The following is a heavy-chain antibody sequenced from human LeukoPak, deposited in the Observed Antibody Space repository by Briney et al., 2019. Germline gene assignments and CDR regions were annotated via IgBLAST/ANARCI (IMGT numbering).Heavy chain of an antibody. D-gene: IGHD4-23*01. CDR3: AKPLEKYTYGGNFDY. V-gene: IGHV3-23*01. CDR2: ISSSADST. Sequence: GGSLRLSCEASGFTFSSYAMSWVRQAPGKGLAWVSVISSSADSTYYADSVKGRFTISRDNSKNTLYLQMNNLRVEDTAVYYCAKPLEKYTYGGNFDYWGQGILVTVSS. CDR1: GFTFSSYA. J-gene: IGHJ4*02.